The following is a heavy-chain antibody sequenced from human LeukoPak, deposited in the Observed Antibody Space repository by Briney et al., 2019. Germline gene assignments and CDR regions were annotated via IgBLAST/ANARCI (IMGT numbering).Heavy chain of an antibody. CDR3: AKSGYSSGRHAFAM. J-gene: IGHJ3*02. Sequence: GGSLRLSCAASGFTFSSYAMSWVRQAPGKGLEWVSAISGSGGSTYYADSVKGRFTISRDNSKNTLYLQMNILRAEDTAVYYCAKSGYSSGRHAFAMWGQRTMVTVSS. D-gene: IGHD6-19*01. V-gene: IGHV3-23*01. CDR1: GFTFSSYA. CDR2: ISGSGGST.